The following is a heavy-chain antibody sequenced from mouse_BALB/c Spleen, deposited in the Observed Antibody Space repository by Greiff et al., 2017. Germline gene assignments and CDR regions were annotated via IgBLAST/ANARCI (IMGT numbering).Heavy chain of an antibody. CDR2: IRNKANGYTK. CDR1: GFTFTDYY. Sequence: EVKLVESGGGLVKPGGSLRLSCATSGFTFTDYYMSWVRQPPGKALEWLGFIRNKANGYTKEYSVSVKGRFTISRDNSQSILYLQMNTLRAEDSDTDYCARDHNWDLDYWGQGTTLTVSS. V-gene: IGHV7-3*02. J-gene: IGHJ2*01. D-gene: IGHD4-1*01. CDR3: ARDHNWDLDY.